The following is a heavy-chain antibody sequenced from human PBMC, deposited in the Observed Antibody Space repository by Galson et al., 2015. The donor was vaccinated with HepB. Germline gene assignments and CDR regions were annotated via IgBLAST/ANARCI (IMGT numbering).Heavy chain of an antibody. CDR1: GFTFSSYA. CDR2: ISYDGSNK. CDR3: AMGERWLQFSRFDY. J-gene: IGHJ4*02. Sequence: SLRLSCAASGFTFSSYAMHWVRQAPGKGLEWVAVISYDGSNKYYADSVKGRFTISRDNSKNTLYLQMNSLRAEDTAVYYCAMGERWLQFSRFDYWGQGTLVTVSS. D-gene: IGHD5-24*01. V-gene: IGHV3-30-3*01.